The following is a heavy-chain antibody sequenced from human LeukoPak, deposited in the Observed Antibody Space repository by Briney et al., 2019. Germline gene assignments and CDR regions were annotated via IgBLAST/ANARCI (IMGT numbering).Heavy chain of an antibody. CDR3: ARGHHGMEV. CDR1: EFSFSDYY. V-gene: IGHV3-11*05. Sequence: PGGSLRLSCAASEFSFSDYYMSWIRQAPGKGLGGISYISSSSSDTDYADSVKGRFTIPRDNAKNSLSLQMNSLRAEDTAVYYCARGHHGMEVWGRGTTVTVSS. J-gene: IGHJ6*02. CDR2: ISSSSSDT.